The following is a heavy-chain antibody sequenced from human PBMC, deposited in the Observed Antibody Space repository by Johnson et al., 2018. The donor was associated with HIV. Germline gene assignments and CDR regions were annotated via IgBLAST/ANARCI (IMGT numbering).Heavy chain of an antibody. CDR2: INWNGGSK. CDR3: AKDDNLGVWYSDAFDV. J-gene: IGHJ3*01. Sequence: VQLVESGGGVVRPGGSLRLSCAASGFTFDDYGMSWVRQAPGKGLEWVSGINWNGGSKGYGDSVKGRFTISRDNSKNTLYLHMKSRRPEDTSIYYCAKDDNLGVWYSDAFDVWGQGTMVTVSS. V-gene: IGHV3-20*04. D-gene: IGHD6-19*01. CDR1: GFTFDDYG.